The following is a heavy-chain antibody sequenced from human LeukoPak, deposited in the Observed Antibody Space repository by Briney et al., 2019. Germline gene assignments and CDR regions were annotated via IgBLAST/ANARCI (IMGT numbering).Heavy chain of an antibody. J-gene: IGHJ4*02. CDR1: GYTFTSYG. Sequence: ASVKVSCKASGYTFTSYGISWVRQAPGQGLEWMGWISAYNGNTNHAQKFQGRVTMTTDTSTSTAYMELRSLRSDDTALYYCARVDSSSWCYYFDYWGQGTLVTVSS. CDR2: ISAYNGNT. CDR3: ARVDSSSWCYYFDY. D-gene: IGHD6-13*01. V-gene: IGHV1-18*01.